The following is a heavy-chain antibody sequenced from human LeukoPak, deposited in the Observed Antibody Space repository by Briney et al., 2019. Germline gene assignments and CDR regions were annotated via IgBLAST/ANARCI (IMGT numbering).Heavy chain of an antibody. D-gene: IGHD3-10*01. J-gene: IGHJ4*01. V-gene: IGHV4-28*01. CDR3: ERKSVSGYSFDY. CDR2: IHDGGST. Sequence: SETLCVTCVVSGYSLSSGYRWGWIRQPPGKGLEWIGYIHDGGSTSYSASLQCRVTMSVDTSKNHLTLKLNTVTAVYTAMYYCERKSVSGYSFDYWGHGTLVTVSS. CDR1: GYSLSSGYR.